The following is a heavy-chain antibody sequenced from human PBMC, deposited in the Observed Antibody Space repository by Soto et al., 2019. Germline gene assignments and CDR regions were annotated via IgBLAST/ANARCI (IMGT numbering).Heavy chain of an antibody. Sequence: EVQLLESGGGLVQPGGCLRLYCAVSGFTFSNYAMSWVRQAPGKGLDWVSAISGSGASTCNADSVKGRFTISRDNSKNTLYLQMNSLRAEDTALYYCAKKDGTDGYYDAFDIWGQGTMVTVSS. CDR3: AKKDGTDGYYDAFDI. J-gene: IGHJ3*02. D-gene: IGHD3-22*01. CDR1: GFTFSNYA. CDR2: ISGSGAST. V-gene: IGHV3-23*01.